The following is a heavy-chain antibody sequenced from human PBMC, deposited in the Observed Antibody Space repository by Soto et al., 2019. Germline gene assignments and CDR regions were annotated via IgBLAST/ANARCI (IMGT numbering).Heavy chain of an antibody. CDR1: GGSIISSNW. CDR2: IYHSGST. J-gene: IGHJ5*02. D-gene: IGHD3-10*01. CDR3: ARAPYFYYGSGTYSSWFDP. Sequence: SETLSLTCAVSGGSIISSNWWSFVRQPPGKGLEWIGEIYHSGSTNYNPSLKSRVTISVDKSNNQFSLKLSSVTAAGTAVYYCARAPYFYYGSGTYSSWFDPWGQGALVTVSS. V-gene: IGHV4-4*02.